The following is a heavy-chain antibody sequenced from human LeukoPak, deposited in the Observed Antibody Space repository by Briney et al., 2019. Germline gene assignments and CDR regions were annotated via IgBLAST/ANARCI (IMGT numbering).Heavy chain of an antibody. CDR1: GITFSSYA. CDR2: ISGSGGST. Sequence: GGSLRLSCAASGITFSSYAMSWVRQAPGKGLEGVSAISGSGGSTYYADSVKGRFTISRDNSKNTLYLQMNSLRAEDTAVYYCAKDKSVRGDDDAFDIWGQGTMVTVSS. CDR3: AKDKSVRGDDDAFDI. J-gene: IGHJ3*02. V-gene: IGHV3-23*01. D-gene: IGHD3-10*01.